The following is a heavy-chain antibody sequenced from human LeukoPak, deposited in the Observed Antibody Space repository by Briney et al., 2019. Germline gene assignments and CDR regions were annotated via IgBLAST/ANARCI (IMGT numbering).Heavy chain of an antibody. V-gene: IGHV4-59*01. Sequence: SETLSLTCTVAGGSINNYYWSWIRQPPGKGLEWIGYIHYSGNTNYNPSLKSRVTISLDTSKTQFSLKLTSVTAADTAVYYWARDSSGWDSSWYFDLWGRGTLVTVSS. CDR1: GGSINNYY. J-gene: IGHJ2*01. CDR2: IHYSGNT. CDR3: ARDSSGWDSSWYFDL. D-gene: IGHD6-19*01.